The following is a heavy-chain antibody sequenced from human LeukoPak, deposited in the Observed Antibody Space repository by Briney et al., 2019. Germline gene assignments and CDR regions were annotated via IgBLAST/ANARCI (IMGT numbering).Heavy chain of an antibody. CDR2: IYYSGST. Sequence: SETLSLTCTVSGGSISSSSYYWGWIRQPPGKGLEWIGSIYYSGSTYYNPSLKSRVTISVDTSKNQFSLKLSSVTAADTAVYYCARQGSSWYFWSWFVPWGQGTLVTVSS. CDR3: ARQGSSWYFWSWFVP. J-gene: IGHJ5*02. D-gene: IGHD6-13*01. V-gene: IGHV4-39*01. CDR1: GGSISSSSYY.